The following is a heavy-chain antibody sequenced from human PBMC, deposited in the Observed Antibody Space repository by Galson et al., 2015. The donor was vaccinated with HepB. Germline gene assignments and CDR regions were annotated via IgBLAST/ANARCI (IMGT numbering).Heavy chain of an antibody. Sequence: SLRLSCAASGFTFSTYAMNWVRQAPGKGLEWVSVISGDTAKIFHADSVKGRFTISRDNSMNTVYLQMDSLRAKDTAVYYCAKGGNWDSRYFDYWGQGSLVTVSS. CDR2: ISGDTAKI. CDR1: GFTFSTYA. V-gene: IGHV3-23*01. CDR3: AKGGNWDSRYFDY. D-gene: IGHD7-27*01. J-gene: IGHJ4*02.